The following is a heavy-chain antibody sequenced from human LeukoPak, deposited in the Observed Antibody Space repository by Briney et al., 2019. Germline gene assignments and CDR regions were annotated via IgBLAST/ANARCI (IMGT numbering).Heavy chain of an antibody. CDR2: IYSGGST. Sequence: GGSLRLSCAVSGFTVSSNYMTWVRQAPGKGLEWVSVIYSGGSTYYADSVKGRFTISRDNSKNTLYLQMNSLRAEDTAVYYCAKDRTISWLNAFDIWGQGTMVTVSS. CDR1: GFTVSSNY. J-gene: IGHJ3*02. CDR3: AKDRTISWLNAFDI. D-gene: IGHD3-3*01. V-gene: IGHV3-53*01.